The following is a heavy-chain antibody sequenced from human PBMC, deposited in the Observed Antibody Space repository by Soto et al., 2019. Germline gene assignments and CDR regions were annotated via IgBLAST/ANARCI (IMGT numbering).Heavy chain of an antibody. Sequence: ASVKVSCTASGYTFTSYAMHWVRQAPGQRLEWMGWINAGNGNTKYSQKFQGRVTITRDTSASTAYMELSSLRSEDTAVYYCARDQLLGGYYYYYMDVWGKGTTVTVSS. V-gene: IGHV1-3*01. J-gene: IGHJ6*03. CDR3: ARDQLLGGYYYYYMDV. CDR2: INAGNGNT. D-gene: IGHD2-2*01. CDR1: GYTFTSYA.